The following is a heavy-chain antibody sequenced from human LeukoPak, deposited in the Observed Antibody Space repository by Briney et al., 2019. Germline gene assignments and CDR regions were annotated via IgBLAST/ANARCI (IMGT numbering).Heavy chain of an antibody. CDR2: INPSGGST. CDR1: GYTFTSYY. CDR3: AREGGYCSSTSCYEMDGMDV. J-gene: IGHJ6*04. V-gene: IGHV1-46*01. D-gene: IGHD2-2*01. Sequence: ASVKVSCKASGYTFTSYYKHWVRQAPGQGLEWMGIINPSGGSTSYAQKFQGRVTMTRDTSTSTVYMELSSLRSEDTAVYYCAREGGYCSSTSCYEMDGMDVWGKGTTVTVSS.